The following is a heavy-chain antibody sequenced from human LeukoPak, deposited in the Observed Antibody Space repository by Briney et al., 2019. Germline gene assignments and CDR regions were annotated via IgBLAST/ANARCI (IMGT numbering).Heavy chain of an antibody. Sequence: PGGSLRLSCVVSGFTLSTNYMSWVRQAPGKGLEWVSVIYSAGSTYYADSVKGRFTISRDTSKNTVYLQMNSLRPEETAVYYCARDGEYSYGYGFDYWGQGTLVTVSS. CDR1: GFTLSTNY. J-gene: IGHJ4*02. CDR3: ARDGEYSYGYGFDY. CDR2: IYSAGST. V-gene: IGHV3-66*01. D-gene: IGHD5-18*01.